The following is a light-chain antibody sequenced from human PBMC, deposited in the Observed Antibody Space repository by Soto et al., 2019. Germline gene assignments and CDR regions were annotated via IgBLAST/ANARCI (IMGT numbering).Light chain of an antibody. Sequence: QSALTQPASVSGSPGQSITISCTGTSSDLGGYNYVSWYQQHPGKAPKLMIYDVSNRPSGISNRFSGSKSGNTASLTISGLQAEDEADYYCSSYTSSTTLGFGGGTKLTVL. CDR1: SSDLGGYNY. CDR2: DVS. J-gene: IGLJ2*01. V-gene: IGLV2-14*01. CDR3: SSYTSSTTLG.